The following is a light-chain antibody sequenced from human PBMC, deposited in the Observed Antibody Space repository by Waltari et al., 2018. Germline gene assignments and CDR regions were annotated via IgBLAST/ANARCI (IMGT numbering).Light chain of an antibody. J-gene: IGKJ3*01. V-gene: IGKV3-20*01. CDR2: GAS. CDR3: QQYGNSPRT. CDR1: QSISSTY. Sequence: EVVLTQSPGTLSLSPGERATLSCRASQSISSTYLAWYQQKPGQAPRLIIYGASRRAAGIPDRFSGGGSGTEFTLTITRLEPEDFAVYYCQQYGNSPRTFGPGTKV.